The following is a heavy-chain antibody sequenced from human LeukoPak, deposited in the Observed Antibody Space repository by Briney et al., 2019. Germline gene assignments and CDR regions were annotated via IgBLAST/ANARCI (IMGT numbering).Heavy chain of an antibody. CDR1: GFTFDDYA. Sequence: GGTLRLSCATSGFTFDDYAMHWVRQAPGKGREWVCLISGDGGSTYYADSVKGRFTISRDNSRNSLYLQMNNLRTEDTALYYCAKDGLHCTNGVCYSAIIDYWGQGTLVTVSS. J-gene: IGHJ4*02. V-gene: IGHV3-43*02. D-gene: IGHD2-8*01. CDR2: ISGDGGST. CDR3: AKDGLHCTNGVCYSAIIDY.